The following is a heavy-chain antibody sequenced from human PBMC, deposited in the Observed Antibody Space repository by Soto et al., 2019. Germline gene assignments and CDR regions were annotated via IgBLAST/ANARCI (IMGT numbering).Heavy chain of an antibody. CDR3: ARGVYGPGNYYTGPTAFEI. D-gene: IGHD3-10*01. V-gene: IGHV1-69*06. CDR1: GGTLSDHG. Sequence: QVQLEQSGAEVKKPGSSVKISCKASGGTLSDHGVSWLRQAPGQGLEWVGGTIPVFSTANYAPKFQGRVTIGAYKSTNQYYMGWGSLRSHDTALYYRARGVYGPGNYYTGPTAFEIWGQGTLVIVSS. CDR2: TIPVFSTA. J-gene: IGHJ3*02.